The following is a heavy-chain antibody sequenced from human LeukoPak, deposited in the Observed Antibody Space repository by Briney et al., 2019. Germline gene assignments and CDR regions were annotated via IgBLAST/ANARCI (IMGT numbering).Heavy chain of an antibody. CDR2: MNPNSGNT. Sequence: ASVKVSCKASGYTFTSYDINWVRQATGQGLEWMGWMNPNSGNTGYAQKFQGRVTMTRNTSISTAYMELSSLRSEDTAVYYCARDSWFGELLDYWGQGTLVTVSS. J-gene: IGHJ4*02. CDR1: GYTFTSYD. CDR3: ARDSWFGELLDY. D-gene: IGHD3-10*01. V-gene: IGHV1-8*01.